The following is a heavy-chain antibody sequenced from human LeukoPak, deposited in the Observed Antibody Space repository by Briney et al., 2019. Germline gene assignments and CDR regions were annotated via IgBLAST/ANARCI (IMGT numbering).Heavy chain of an antibody. J-gene: IGHJ6*02. CDR1: GGSFSGYY. CDR3: ARGLPQKIYYYGMDV. Sequence: SETLSLTCAVYGGSFSGYYWSWIRQPPGNGLEWIGEINHSGSTNYNPSLKSRVTISVDTSKNQFSLKLSSVTAADTAVYYCARGLPQKIYYYGMDVWGQGTTVTVSS. D-gene: IGHD1-26*01. V-gene: IGHV4-34*01. CDR2: INHSGST.